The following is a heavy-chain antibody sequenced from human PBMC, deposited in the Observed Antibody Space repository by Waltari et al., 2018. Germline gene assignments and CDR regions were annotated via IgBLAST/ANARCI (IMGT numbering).Heavy chain of an antibody. Sequence: QLQLQESGPGLVKPSETLSLTCTVSGGSISSSSYYWGWIRQPPGKGREWIGGIYYSVRTYSNPSLKCRVTISVDTSKNQFSLKLISVTAADTAVYYCARLRPGRIRWELERYYFDYWGQGTLVTVSS. CDR2: IYYSVRT. D-gene: IGHD1-26*01. CDR1: GGSISSSSYY. CDR3: ARLRPGRIRWELERYYFDY. J-gene: IGHJ4*02. V-gene: IGHV4-39*01.